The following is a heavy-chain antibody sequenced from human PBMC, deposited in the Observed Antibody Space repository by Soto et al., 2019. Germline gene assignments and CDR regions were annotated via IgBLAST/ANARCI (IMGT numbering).Heavy chain of an antibody. D-gene: IGHD1-26*01. V-gene: IGHV1-69*02. Sequence: QVQLVQSGAEVKKPGSSVKVSCKASGGTFSSYTISWVRQAPGQGLEWMGRIIPILGIANYAQKFQGRVTITADKSTSTAYMELSSLRSEDTAVYYCASHSGSYSEFDYWGQGTLVTVSS. CDR3: ASHSGSYSEFDY. CDR2: IIPILGIA. J-gene: IGHJ4*02. CDR1: GGTFSSYT.